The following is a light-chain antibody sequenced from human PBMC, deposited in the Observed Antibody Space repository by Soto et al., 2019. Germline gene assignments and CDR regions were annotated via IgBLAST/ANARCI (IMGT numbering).Light chain of an antibody. CDR1: QSVSSC. J-gene: IGKJ1*01. CDR2: GVS. Sequence: EIVLTQSPATLSLSPGERATLSCRASQSVSSCLAWYQQKPGQAPRLLIYGVSTVATGIPDRFSGSGSGTDFTLTISRLEPEDFAVYFCQVYGSSSKTFGQGTKVDIK. CDR3: QVYGSSSKT. V-gene: IGKV3-20*01.